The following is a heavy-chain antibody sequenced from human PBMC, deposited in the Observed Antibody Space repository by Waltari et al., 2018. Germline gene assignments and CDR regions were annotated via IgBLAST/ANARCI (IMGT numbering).Heavy chain of an antibody. V-gene: IGHV3-72*01. CDR3: VRAASGLDI. CDR2: SREKANSYIT. Sequence: EVQVVQSGGGLVQPGGSLRLSCEASRFTLSDFYMDWVRQAQGKGLEWVGRSREKANSYITEYAASVEGRFSISRDDSRNSLYLQMNSLKTEDTAMYYCVRAASGLDIWGQGTMVTVSS. D-gene: IGHD6-25*01. CDR1: RFTLSDFY. J-gene: IGHJ3*02.